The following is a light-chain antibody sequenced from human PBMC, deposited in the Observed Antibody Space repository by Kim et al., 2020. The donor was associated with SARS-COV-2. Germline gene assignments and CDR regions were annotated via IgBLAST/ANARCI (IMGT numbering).Light chain of an antibody. CDR1: RSNIGSNA. CDR2: SND. CDR3: AAWDDSLNGVI. V-gene: IGLV1-44*01. J-gene: IGLJ2*01. Sequence: ELTQPPSASGTPWQRVTISCSGSRSNIGSNAVNWYQQLPGTAPKLLIYSNDHRPSGVPDRFSGSKSGTSASLAISGLQSEDEADYYCAAWDDSLNGVIFGGGTQLTVL.